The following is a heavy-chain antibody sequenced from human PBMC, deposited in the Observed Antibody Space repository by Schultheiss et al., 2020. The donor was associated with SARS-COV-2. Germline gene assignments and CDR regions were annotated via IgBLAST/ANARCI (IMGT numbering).Heavy chain of an antibody. D-gene: IGHD5-12*01. J-gene: IGHJ4*02. CDR1: GYTFTSYG. CDR3: ARVNLGGYSGYDSTYFDY. Sequence: GGSLRLSCKASGYTFTSYGISWVRQAPGQGLEWMGGIIPIFGTANYAQKFQGRVTITADKSTSTAYMELSSLRSEDTAVYYCARVNLGGYSGYDSTYFDYWGQGTLVTVSS. CDR2: IIPIFGTA. V-gene: IGHV1-69*06.